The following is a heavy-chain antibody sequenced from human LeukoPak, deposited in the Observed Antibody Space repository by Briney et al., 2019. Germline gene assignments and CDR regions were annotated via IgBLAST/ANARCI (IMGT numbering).Heavy chain of an antibody. J-gene: IGHJ3*02. Sequence: GGSLRLSCAASGFTFSSYAMHWVRQAPGKGLEWVAVISYDGSNKYYADSVKGRFTISRDNSKNTLYLQMNSLRAEDTAVYYCARDHGGRDGYTWGAFDIWGQGTMVTVSS. CDR2: ISYDGSNK. D-gene: IGHD5-24*01. CDR3: ARDHGGRDGYTWGAFDI. V-gene: IGHV3-30*14. CDR1: GFTFSSYA.